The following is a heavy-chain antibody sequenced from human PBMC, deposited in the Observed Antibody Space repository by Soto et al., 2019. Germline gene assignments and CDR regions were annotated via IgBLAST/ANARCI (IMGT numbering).Heavy chain of an antibody. CDR2: IIPIFGTV. D-gene: IGHD2-2*01. Sequence: QVQLVQSGAEVKKPGSSVKVSCKASVGTFSSYAISWVLQAPGQGLEWMGGIIPIFGTVNYAQKFQGRVMITADESTMTAYMELRSLRSEDTAVYYCARGTRYCSSTSCYGTVMGCYGIDVWGQGTTVTVSS. V-gene: IGHV1-69*01. CDR1: VGTFSSYA. J-gene: IGHJ6*02. CDR3: ARGTRYCSSTSCYGTVMGCYGIDV.